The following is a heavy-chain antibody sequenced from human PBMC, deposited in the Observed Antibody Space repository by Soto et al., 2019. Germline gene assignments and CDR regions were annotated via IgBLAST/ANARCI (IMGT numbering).Heavy chain of an antibody. CDR2: IYSGGST. Sequence: PGGSLRLSCAASGFTVSSNYMSWVRQAPGKGLEWVSVIYSGGSTYYADSVKGRFTISRDNSKNTLYLQMNSLRAEDTAVYYCARDRKSSRYYGMDVWGQGTTVTVSS. CDR1: GFTVSSNY. CDR3: ARDRKSSRYYGMDV. V-gene: IGHV3-66*01. J-gene: IGHJ6*02.